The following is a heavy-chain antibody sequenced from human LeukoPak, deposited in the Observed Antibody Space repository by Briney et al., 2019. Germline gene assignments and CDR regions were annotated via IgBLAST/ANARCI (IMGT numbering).Heavy chain of an antibody. CDR2: INPIFNIL. CDR1: EGTFGAYS. V-gene: IGHV1-69*13. J-gene: IGHJ4*02. Sequence: GASVTVSCKASEGTFGAYSIDWVRQAPGQGLDWVGGINPIFNILYYAQNFQGRVTITADESTNTAYLELDSLKHDDTAVYYCAAGRRLGELFFDYWGPGTLVTVSS. CDR3: AAGRRLGELFFDY. D-gene: IGHD3-10*01.